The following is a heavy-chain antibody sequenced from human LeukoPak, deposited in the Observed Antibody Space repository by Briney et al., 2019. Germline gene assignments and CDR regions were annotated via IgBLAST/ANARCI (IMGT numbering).Heavy chain of an antibody. CDR3: VRDLDYFAMDS. CDR1: GFTFSSYW. Sequence: QTGGSLRLSCEASGFTFSSYWMGWVRQAPGKGLEWVANIMKDGGHKNYVDSVKGRFTISRDNAKNSLFLQMNSLRVDVTAVYYCVRDLDYFAMDSWGQGTLVTVSS. V-gene: IGHV3-7*01. CDR2: IMKDGGHK. D-gene: IGHD3-10*01. J-gene: IGHJ4*02.